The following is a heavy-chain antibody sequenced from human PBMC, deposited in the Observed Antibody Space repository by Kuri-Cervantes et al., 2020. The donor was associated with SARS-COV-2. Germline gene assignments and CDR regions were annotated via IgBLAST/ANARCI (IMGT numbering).Heavy chain of an antibody. CDR2: INPDGSYT. Sequence: GGSLRLSCAASGFTFSSHWIHWVRQAPGKGLVWVSRINPDGSYTNNADSVKGRFTLSRDNAENMLFLQMNSLRAEDTAVYYCVRDGDHWNFDYWGQGTLVTVSS. J-gene: IGHJ4*02. CDR3: VRDGDHWNFDY. CDR1: GFTFSSHW. D-gene: IGHD1-1*01. V-gene: IGHV3-74*01.